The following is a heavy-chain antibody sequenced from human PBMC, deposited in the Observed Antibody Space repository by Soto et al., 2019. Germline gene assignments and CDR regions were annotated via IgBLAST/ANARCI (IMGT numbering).Heavy chain of an antibody. CDR3: AVFLWFGEVPLGMDV. CDR2: INPNSGGT. CDR1: GYTFTGYY. Sequence: ASVKVSCKASGYTFTGYYMHWVRQAPGQGLEWMGWINPNSGGTNYAQKFQGRVTMTRDTSISTAYMELSRLRSDDTAVYYCAVFLWFGEVPLGMDVWGQGTTVTGSS. J-gene: IGHJ6*02. V-gene: IGHV1-2*02. D-gene: IGHD3-10*01.